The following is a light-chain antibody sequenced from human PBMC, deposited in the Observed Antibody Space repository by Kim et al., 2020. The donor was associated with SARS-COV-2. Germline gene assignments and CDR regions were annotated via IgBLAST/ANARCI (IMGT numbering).Light chain of an antibody. CDR3: QKYNSAQWT. J-gene: IGKJ1*01. V-gene: IGKV1-27*01. CDR2: GAS. Sequence: DIQMTQSPSSLSASVGDRVTITCRASQDIANSLAWYQKKPGTVPKVLIYGASTLQSGVPSRFSGSGSGTEFTLTIGSLQTEDVATYYCQKYNSAQWTFGPGTKVDIK. CDR1: QDIANS.